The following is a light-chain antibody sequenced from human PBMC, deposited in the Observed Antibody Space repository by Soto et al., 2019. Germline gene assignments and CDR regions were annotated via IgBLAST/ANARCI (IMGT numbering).Light chain of an antibody. CDR3: QQSYSTLFT. Sequence: DIHMTQSASSLSESVRYRDTITCRASQSISSYLNWYQQKKGKAPKLLIYAASSLQSGVPSRFSGSGYGTDFNLTISSLQTEDFATYDCQQSYSTLFTFGGGTKVDIK. CDR2: AAS. J-gene: IGKJ4*01. CDR1: QSISSY. V-gene: IGKV1-39*01.